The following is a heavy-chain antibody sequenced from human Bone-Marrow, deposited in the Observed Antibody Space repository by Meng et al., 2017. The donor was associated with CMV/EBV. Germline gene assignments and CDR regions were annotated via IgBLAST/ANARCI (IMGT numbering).Heavy chain of an antibody. CDR1: GGSFIGYY. CDR2: INHSGSN. Sequence: QGGQVRWKPLAALSLTFAADGGSFIGYYWSWIRQPPGKGLEWIGEINHSGSNNYNPSLKSRVTISEDTSKNQFSLKLSSVTAADTAVYYCARGRTAAGATTTTFDYWGQGTLVTVSS. J-gene: IGHJ4*02. CDR3: ARGRTAAGATTTTFDY. D-gene: IGHD6-13*01. V-gene: IGHV4-34*01.